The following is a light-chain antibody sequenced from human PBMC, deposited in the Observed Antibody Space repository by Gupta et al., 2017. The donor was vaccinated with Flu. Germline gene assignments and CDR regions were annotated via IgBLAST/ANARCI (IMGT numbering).Light chain of an antibody. V-gene: IGLV6-57*03. Sequence: NFMLTQPHSVSESPGKTVTISCTRSSGNIASNFMQWYQQRPGSAPTTVIYDDDQRPSWVPDRFSGSIDSSSNSASLTISGLKTEDEAYYYCQSFDASTWVFGGGTKLTVL. CDR3: QSFDASTWV. CDR2: DDD. CDR1: SGNIASNF. J-gene: IGLJ3*02.